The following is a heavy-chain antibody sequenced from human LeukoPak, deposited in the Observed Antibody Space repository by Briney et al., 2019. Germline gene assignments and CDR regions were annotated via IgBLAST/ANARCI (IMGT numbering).Heavy chain of an antibody. D-gene: IGHD2-15*01. V-gene: IGHV4-39*07. J-gene: IGHJ4*02. CDR1: GGSISSSSYY. CDR2: IYYSGSP. Sequence: SETLSLTCTVSGGSISSSSYYWGWIRQPPGKGLEWIGGIYYSGSPYYNPSLKSRVPISVDTSKNPFSLKLSSVTAADTAVYYCARRAVVVVAATMRYYFDYWGQGTLVTVSS. CDR3: ARRAVVVVAATMRYYFDY.